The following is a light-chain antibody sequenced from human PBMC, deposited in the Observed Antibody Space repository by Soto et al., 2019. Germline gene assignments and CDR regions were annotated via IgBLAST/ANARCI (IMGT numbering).Light chain of an antibody. CDR3: QQRHMWLIT. V-gene: IGKV3-11*01. Sequence: EVGLTQSRVTLSLTPWERATLSCRASQSFRGLLAWYQQKPGQAPRLLIYDAYNRATGIPPRFSGSGSGTDFTLTISSLEPEDSAVYYCQQRHMWLITFGQGTRLEIK. J-gene: IGKJ5*01. CDR2: DAY. CDR1: QSFRGL.